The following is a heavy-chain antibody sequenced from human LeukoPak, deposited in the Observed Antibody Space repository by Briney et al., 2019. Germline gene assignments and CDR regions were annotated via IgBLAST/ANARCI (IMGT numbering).Heavy chain of an antibody. D-gene: IGHD5-18*01. J-gene: IGHJ4*02. CDR3: TKGTIWLPFDY. CDR1: GFTFSSYA. V-gene: IGHV3-23*01. CDR2: ISGSGGTT. Sequence: GGSLRLSCAASGFTFSSYAMSWVRQAPGKGLEWVSAISGSGGTTYYADSVKGRFTISRDNSKNTLYLQMNSLRAEDTAVYYCTKGTIWLPFDYWGQGTLVTVSS.